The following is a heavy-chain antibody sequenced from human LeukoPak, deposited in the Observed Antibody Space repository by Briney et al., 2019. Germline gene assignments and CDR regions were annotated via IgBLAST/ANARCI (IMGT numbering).Heavy chain of an antibody. V-gene: IGHV4-4*07. CDR2: IYASGGT. J-gene: IGHJ5*02. D-gene: IGHD2-2*01. Sequence: SETLSLTCTVSGGSISSYYWSWIRQPAGKGLEWIGRIYASGGTNYNPSLKSRLTISVDKSKNQFSLRLSSVTAADTAVYYCARSVGYCSSASCYVNWFDPWGQATLVTVSS. CDR3: ARSVGYCSSASCYVNWFDP. CDR1: GGSISSYY.